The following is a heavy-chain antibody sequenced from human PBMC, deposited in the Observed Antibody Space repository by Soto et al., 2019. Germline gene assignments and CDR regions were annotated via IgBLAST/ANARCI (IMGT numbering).Heavy chain of an antibody. D-gene: IGHD3-3*01. CDR2: IKSKSECGTT. CDR1: GFTCSNPW. V-gene: IGHV3-15*07. CDR3: TTGLGSSSSLSPFWTRVLSRTAFDP. J-gene: IGHJ5*02. Sequence: PGGSLRLSCAASGFTCSNPWRNWVRQAPGKGLEWVGRIKSKSECGTTDYAAPVKGRFTISRDESQNNLTLQMNSLKTEDTAVYYCTTGLGSSSSLSPFWTRVLSRTAFDPWGQGTLVTVSS.